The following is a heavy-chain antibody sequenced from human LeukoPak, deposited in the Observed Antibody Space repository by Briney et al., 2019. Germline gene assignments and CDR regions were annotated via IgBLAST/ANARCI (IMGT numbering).Heavy chain of an antibody. CDR3: ARHQWAYVQGAFNI. J-gene: IGHJ3*02. CDR2: FSYSGST. CDR1: GGSISSSSYY. V-gene: IGHV4-39*01. Sequence: SETLSLTCTVSGGSISSSSYYWGWIRQPPGKELEWIGSFSYSGSTYYKSSLKSRVTISVDTSKNQFSLKLSSVTAADTAVYYCARHQWAYVQGAFNIWGQGTMVTVSS. D-gene: IGHD3-10*02.